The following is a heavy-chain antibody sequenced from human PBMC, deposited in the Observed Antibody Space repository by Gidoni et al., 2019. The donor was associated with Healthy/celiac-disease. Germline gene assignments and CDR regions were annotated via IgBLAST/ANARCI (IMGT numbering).Heavy chain of an antibody. CDR3: ARDRDVLLWFGELGS. J-gene: IGHJ5*02. Sequence: QVQLVESGGGVVQPGRSLRLSCAASGFTFSSYAMHWVRQAPGKGLEWVAVISYDGSNKYYADSVKGRFTISRDNSKNTLYLQMNSLRAEDTAVYYCARDRDVLLWFGELGSWGQGTLVTVSS. D-gene: IGHD3-10*01. CDR1: GFTFSSYA. V-gene: IGHV3-30-3*01. CDR2: ISYDGSNK.